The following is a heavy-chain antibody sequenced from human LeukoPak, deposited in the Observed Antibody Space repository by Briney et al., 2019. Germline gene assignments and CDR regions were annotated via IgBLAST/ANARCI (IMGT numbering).Heavy chain of an antibody. D-gene: IGHD5-24*01. CDR3: ARDLGDGYNHAGFDY. J-gene: IGHJ4*02. V-gene: IGHV4-59*01. CDR1: GGSISSYY. Sequence: SETLSLTCTVSGGSISSYYWSWIRQPPGKGLEWIGYIYYSGSTNYNPSLKSRVTISVDTSKNQFSLKLSSVTAADTAVYYCARDLGDGYNHAGFDYWGQGTLVTVSS. CDR2: IYYSGST.